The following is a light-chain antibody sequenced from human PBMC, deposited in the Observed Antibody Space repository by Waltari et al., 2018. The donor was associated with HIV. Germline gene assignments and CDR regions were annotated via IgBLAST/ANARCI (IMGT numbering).Light chain of an antibody. CDR2: SNN. CDR1: SSNIGSNT. CDR3: ATWDDSLNGRWV. Sequence: QSVLTQPPSASGTPGQRVTISCSGSSSNIGSNTVNWYQQLPGTAPKLLIYSNNQRPSGVPDRCSGSKSGTPASLAISGLQSEDEADYYCATWDDSLNGRWVFGGGTKLTVL. J-gene: IGLJ3*02. V-gene: IGLV1-44*01.